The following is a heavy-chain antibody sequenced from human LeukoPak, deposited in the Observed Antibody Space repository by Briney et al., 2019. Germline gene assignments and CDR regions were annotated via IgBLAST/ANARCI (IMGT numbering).Heavy chain of an antibody. CDR2: IKIDGSST. D-gene: IGHD5-12*01. CDR1: GFTFSSHW. Sequence: GGSLRLSCAASGFTFSSHWMHWVRQAPGKGLMWVSRIKIDGSSTAYADSVEGRFTISRDNAKNTLCLQMNSLRAEDTAVYYCARGYSSYYPDAFDIWGQGTMVTVSS. J-gene: IGHJ3*02. CDR3: ARGYSSYYPDAFDI. V-gene: IGHV3-74*01.